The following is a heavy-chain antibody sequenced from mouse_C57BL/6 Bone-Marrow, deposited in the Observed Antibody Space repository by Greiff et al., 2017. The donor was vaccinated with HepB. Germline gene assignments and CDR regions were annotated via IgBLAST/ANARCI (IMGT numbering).Heavy chain of an antibody. CDR3: ASRYGSLDY. CDR2: IWGVGST. V-gene: IGHV2-6*01. D-gene: IGHD1-1*01. J-gene: IGHJ2*01. Sequence: VNVVESGPGLVAPSQSLSITCTVSGFSLTSYGVDWVRQSPGKGLEWLGVIWGVGSTNYNSALKSRLSISKDNSKSQVFLKMNSLQTDDTAMYYCASRYGSLDYWGQGTTLTVSS. CDR1: GFSLTSYG.